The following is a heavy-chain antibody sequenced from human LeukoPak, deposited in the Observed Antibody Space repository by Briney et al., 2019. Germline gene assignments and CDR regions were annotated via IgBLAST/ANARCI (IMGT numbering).Heavy chain of an antibody. Sequence: GGSLRLSCAASGFTFSDTWMHWVRQAPGEGLVWVSRIRSDGSDTRYAESVKGRFTISRDNSKNTLYLQMNSLRAEDTAVYFCVSLGYSSSSVRYWGQGTLVTVSS. J-gene: IGHJ4*02. CDR1: GFTFSDTW. V-gene: IGHV3-74*01. CDR2: IRSDGSDT. CDR3: VSLGYSSSSVRY. D-gene: IGHD6-6*01.